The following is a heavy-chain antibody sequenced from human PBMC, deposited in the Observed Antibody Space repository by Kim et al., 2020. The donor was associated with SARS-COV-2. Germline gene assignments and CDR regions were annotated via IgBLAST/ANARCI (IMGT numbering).Heavy chain of an antibody. CDR1: GFTFDDYA. Sequence: GGSLRLSCAASGFTFDDYAMHWVRQAPGKGLEWVSGISWNSGSIGYADSVKGRFTISRDNAKNSLYLQMNSLRAEDTALYYCAKVDDYGGNTDYWGQGTLRTVSS. V-gene: IGHV3-9*01. J-gene: IGHJ4*02. D-gene: IGHD4-17*01. CDR2: ISWNSGSI. CDR3: AKVDDYGGNTDY.